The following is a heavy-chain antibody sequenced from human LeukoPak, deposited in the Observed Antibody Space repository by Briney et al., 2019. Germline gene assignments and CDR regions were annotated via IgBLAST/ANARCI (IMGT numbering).Heavy chain of an antibody. CDR2: IYYSGST. J-gene: IGHJ4*02. CDR3: ARPMKSGSYYAFDY. Sequence: SETLSLTCTVSGVSISSSSYYWGWIRQPPGKGLEWIGSIYYSGSTYYNPSLKSRVTISVDTSKNQFSLKLSSVTAADTAVYYCARPMKSGSYYAFDYWGQGTLVTVSS. V-gene: IGHV4-39*01. CDR1: GVSISSSSYY. D-gene: IGHD1-26*01.